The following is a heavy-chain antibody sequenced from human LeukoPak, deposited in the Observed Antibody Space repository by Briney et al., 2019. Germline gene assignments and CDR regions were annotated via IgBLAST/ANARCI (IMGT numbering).Heavy chain of an antibody. Sequence: GGSLRLSCAASGFTFSSYGMHWVRQAPGKGLEWVAVISYDGSNKYYADSVKGRFTTSRDNSKNTLYLQMNSLRAEDTAVYYCAKDLLAYCGGDCYSAFDYWGQGTLVTVSS. CDR1: GFTFSSYG. J-gene: IGHJ4*02. CDR3: AKDLLAYCGGDCYSAFDY. D-gene: IGHD2-21*02. V-gene: IGHV3-30*18. CDR2: ISYDGSNK.